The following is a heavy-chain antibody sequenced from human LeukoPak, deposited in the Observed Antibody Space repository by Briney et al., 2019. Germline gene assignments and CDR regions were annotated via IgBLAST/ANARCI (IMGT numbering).Heavy chain of an antibody. Sequence: GESLKISCKGSGYSFTCYWIGWVRQMPGKGLEWMGIIYPGDSDTRYSPSFQGQVTISAGKSISTAYLQWSSLKASDTAMYYCARGSSWYSYYYYYMDVWGKGTTVTVSS. D-gene: IGHD6-13*01. J-gene: IGHJ6*03. CDR3: ARGSSWYSYYYYYMDV. V-gene: IGHV5-51*01. CDR2: IYPGDSDT. CDR1: GYSFTCYW.